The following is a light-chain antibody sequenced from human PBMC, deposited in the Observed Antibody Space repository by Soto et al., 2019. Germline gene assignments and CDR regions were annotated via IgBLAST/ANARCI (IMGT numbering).Light chain of an antibody. J-gene: IGKJ1*01. CDR3: QQYGSSRT. V-gene: IGKV3-20*01. CDR1: QSVSSR. Sequence: EIVMTQSPTNLSVSPGERVTLSCRASQSVSSRVAWYQQKPGQAPRLLISGASSRATGIPDRFSGSGSGTDFTLTISRLVPEDFAVYYCQQYGSSRTFGQGTKVEIK. CDR2: GAS.